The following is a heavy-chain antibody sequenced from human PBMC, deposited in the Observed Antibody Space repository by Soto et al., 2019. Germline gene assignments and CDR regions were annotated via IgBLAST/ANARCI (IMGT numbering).Heavy chain of an antibody. CDR3: AREWEAFDI. J-gene: IGHJ3*02. V-gene: IGHV4-30-4*01. CDR1: GGSISSCDYY. D-gene: IGHD1-26*01. Sequence: SETLSLTCTVSGGSISSCDYYLSWIRQPPGKGLEWIGYIYYSGSTYYNPSLKSRVTISVDTSKNQFSLKLSSVTAADTAVYYCAREWEAFDIWGQGTMVTVSS. CDR2: IYYSGST.